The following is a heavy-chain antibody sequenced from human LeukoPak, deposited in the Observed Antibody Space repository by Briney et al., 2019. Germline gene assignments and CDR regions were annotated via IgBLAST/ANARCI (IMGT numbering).Heavy chain of an antibody. CDR2: DYCGGNT. D-gene: IGHD3-10*01. CDR3: ARDHFGSLDS. Sequence: SEALSLTCTVSGFSVTTDSYCWGWIRQPPGKGLEWIGYDYCGGNTNYDPSLKRRVTISVDASKNQFSLTLTSVTAADTAVYFCARDHFGSLDSWGQGILVTVSS. V-gene: IGHV4-61*01. CDR1: GFSVTTDSYC. J-gene: IGHJ4*02.